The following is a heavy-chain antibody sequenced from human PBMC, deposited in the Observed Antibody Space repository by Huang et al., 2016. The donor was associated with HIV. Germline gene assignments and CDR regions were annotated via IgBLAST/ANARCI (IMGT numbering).Heavy chain of an antibody. CDR1: GFTFSNYP. CDR2: SSYDDGSTT. D-gene: IGHD4-17*01. V-gene: IGHV3-30-3*01. Sequence: QVQLVESGGGVVQPGGSLRLACAASGFTFSNYPLHWVRQAPGKGREWVGVSSYDDGSTTYFADSVKGRFTISRDNSKNTVYLQMSSLRADDTAVFYCARDVLRGLGYFDVWGRGTLVTVSS. J-gene: IGHJ2*01. CDR3: ARDVLRGLGYFDV.